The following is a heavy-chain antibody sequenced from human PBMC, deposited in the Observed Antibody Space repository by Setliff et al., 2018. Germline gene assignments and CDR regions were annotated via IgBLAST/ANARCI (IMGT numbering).Heavy chain of an antibody. V-gene: IGHV4-39*06. CDR3: ARGGPYYSGWYAIEY. D-gene: IGHD6-19*01. J-gene: IGHJ4*01. CDR2: VHYSGDT. Sequence: SETLSLTCTVSGASIISDSYYWGWIRQPPGKGLEWIGTVHYSGDTYYNPSLESRFTISRDNAKNSLHLQMDSLRAEDTALYYCARGGPYYSGWYAIEYWGQGALVTVSS. CDR1: GASIISDSYY.